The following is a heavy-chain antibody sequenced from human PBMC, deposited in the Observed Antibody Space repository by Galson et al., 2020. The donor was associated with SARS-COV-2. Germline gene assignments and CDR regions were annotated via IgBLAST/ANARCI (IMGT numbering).Heavy chain of an antibody. CDR3: AHIYGQSMVQDFFDS. D-gene: IGHD3-10*01. J-gene: IGHJ4*01. V-gene: IGHV2-5*02. CDR2: IYWDDDK. CDR1: GFSLSTSGVG. Sequence: SGPTLVKPTQTLTLTCTFSGFSLSTSGVGVGWIRQPPRKALEWLALIYWDDDKHYSPSLKSRLTITKDTSKNQVVLRMTNVDPVDTATYFCAHIYGQSMVQDFFDSWGQGTLVTVSS.